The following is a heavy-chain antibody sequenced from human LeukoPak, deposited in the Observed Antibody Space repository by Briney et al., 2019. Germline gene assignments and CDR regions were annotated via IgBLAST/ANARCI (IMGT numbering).Heavy chain of an antibody. Sequence: PSETLSLTCAVYGGSFSGYYWSWIRQPPGKGLEWIGEINHSGSTNYNPSLKSRVTISVDTSKNQFSLKLSSVTAADTAVYYCARRGYYYGAFDIWGQGTMVTVSS. J-gene: IGHJ3*02. CDR3: ARRGYYYGAFDI. V-gene: IGHV4-34*01. CDR2: INHSGST. CDR1: GGSFSGYY. D-gene: IGHD3-10*01.